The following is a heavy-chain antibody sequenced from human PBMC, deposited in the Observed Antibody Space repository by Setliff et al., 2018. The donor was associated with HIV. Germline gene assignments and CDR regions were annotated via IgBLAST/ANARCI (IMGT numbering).Heavy chain of an antibody. J-gene: IGHJ1*01. D-gene: IGHD3-22*01. V-gene: IGHV4-39*01. Sequence: SETLSLTCTVSGGSINSGGYYWSWIRQHPGKGLEWIGYIFYSGSTYYNPSLKSRLTISVDTSNNQFSLKLTSVTDADTAVYYCARQGYNYDSSGYLIPAGYFQHWGQGTLVTVSS. CDR3: ARQGYNYDSSGYLIPAGYFQH. CDR1: GGSINSGGYY. CDR2: IFYSGST.